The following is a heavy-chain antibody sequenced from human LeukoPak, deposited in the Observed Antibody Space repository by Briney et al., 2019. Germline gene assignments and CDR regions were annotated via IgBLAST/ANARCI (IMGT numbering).Heavy chain of an antibody. V-gene: IGHV4-59*01. CDR3: ARGGAIAARLFDY. CDR1: GGSISSYY. Sequence: SETLSLTCTVSGGSISSYYWSWIRQPPGKGLEWIGYIYYSGSTNYNPSLKSRVTISVDTSKNQFSLKLSSVTPADTAVYYCARGGAIAARLFDYWGQGTLVTVSS. D-gene: IGHD6-6*01. J-gene: IGHJ4*02. CDR2: IYYSGST.